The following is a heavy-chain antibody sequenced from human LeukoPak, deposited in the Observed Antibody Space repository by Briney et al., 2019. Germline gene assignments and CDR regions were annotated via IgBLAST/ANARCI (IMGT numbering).Heavy chain of an antibody. CDR3: TAGSYYSPDY. Sequence: GGSLRLSCAASGFTVSSNYMSWVRQAPGKGLEWVSVIYSGGSTYYADSVKGRFTISRDNSKNTLYLQMNSLRAEDTAVYYCTAGSYYSPDYWGQGTLCTVSS. CDR2: IYSGGST. J-gene: IGHJ4*02. D-gene: IGHD1-26*01. CDR1: GFTVSSNY. V-gene: IGHV3-53*01.